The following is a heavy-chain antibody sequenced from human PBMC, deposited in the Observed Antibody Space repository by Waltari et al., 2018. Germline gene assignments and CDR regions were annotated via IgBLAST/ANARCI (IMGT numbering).Heavy chain of an antibody. Sequence: EVQLVESGGGFVQPGGSLRLSWGASGFTFSSYWRSWVRQAPGKGLEWVANIKQDGSEKYYVDSVKGRFTISRDNAKNSLYLQMNSLRAEDTAVYYCAKRWELNFDYWGQGTLVTVSS. CDR3: AKRWELNFDY. CDR2: IKQDGSEK. CDR1: GFTFSSYW. V-gene: IGHV3-7*01. J-gene: IGHJ4*02. D-gene: IGHD1-26*01.